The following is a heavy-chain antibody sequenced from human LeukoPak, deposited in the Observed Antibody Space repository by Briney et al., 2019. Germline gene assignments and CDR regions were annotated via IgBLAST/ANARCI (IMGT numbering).Heavy chain of an antibody. CDR3: ARDGLYSSGWYGMDV. CDR1: GYTLTSYG. D-gene: IGHD6-19*01. V-gene: IGHV1-18*01. CDR2: ISAYNGNT. J-gene: IGHJ6*02. Sequence: ASVKVSCKASGYTLTSYGISWVRQAPGQGLEGMGWISAYNGNTNYAQKLQGRVTMTTDTSTSTAYMELRSLRSDDTAVYYCARDGLYSSGWYGMDVWGQGTTVTVSS.